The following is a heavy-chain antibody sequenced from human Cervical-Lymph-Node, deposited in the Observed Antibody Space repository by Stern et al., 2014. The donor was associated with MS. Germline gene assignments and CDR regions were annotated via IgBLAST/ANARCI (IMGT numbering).Heavy chain of an antibody. CDR3: AREVTMVGFDP. J-gene: IGHJ5*02. V-gene: IGHV1-69*04. CDR1: GGSVSSYT. CDR2: IIPILRRP. D-gene: IGHD3-10*02. Sequence: QVQLMQSGAEVKKPGSSVKVSCEASGGSVSSYTISWLRHAPGQGLEWMGRIIPILRRPNYAQKFQGKVTITADKTTSTVNMELNSLRSDDSAVYYCAREVTMVGFDPWGQGTLVTVSS.